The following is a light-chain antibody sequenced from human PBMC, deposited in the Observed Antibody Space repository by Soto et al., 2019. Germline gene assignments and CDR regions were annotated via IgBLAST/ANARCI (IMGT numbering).Light chain of an antibody. CDR2: DVS. CDR3: RQYGSSPLT. CDR1: QSVSSSY. V-gene: IGKV3-20*01. J-gene: IGKJ4*01. Sequence: EIVLTPSPGALSLSPGERATLSCRASQSVSSSYLAWYQQKPGQAPRLLIFDVSSRATGIPDRFSGSGSGTDFTLTISRLETEDFAVYFCRQYGSSPLTFGGGTKVDIK.